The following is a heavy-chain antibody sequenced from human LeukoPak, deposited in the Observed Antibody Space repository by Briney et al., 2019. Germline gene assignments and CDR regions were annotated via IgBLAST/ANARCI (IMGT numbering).Heavy chain of an antibody. V-gene: IGHV3-23*01. CDR2: ISGSGGST. D-gene: IGHD4-17*01. CDR3: ARPRYGDYTVGYYMDV. J-gene: IGHJ6*03. CDR1: GFTFSSYG. Sequence: GGSLRLSCAASGFTFSSYGMSWVRQAPGKGLEWVSAISGSGGSTYYADSVKGRFTISRDNAKNSLSLQMNNLRAEDTALYYCARPRYGDYTVGYYMDVWGKGTTVTVSS.